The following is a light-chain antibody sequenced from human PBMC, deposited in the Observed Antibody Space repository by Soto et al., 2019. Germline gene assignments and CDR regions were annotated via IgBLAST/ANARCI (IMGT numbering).Light chain of an antibody. CDR2: SAS. CDR1: QSVSSS. J-gene: IGKJ1*01. V-gene: IGKV3-15*01. Sequence: EIVMTQSPATLSVSPGERATLSCTASQSVSSSLAWYQQKPGQAPRLLIYSASARATGFPARFSGSGSGTEFTLTISSLQSEDFAVYYCQQYSRWPWTLGQGTKVEIK. CDR3: QQYSRWPWT.